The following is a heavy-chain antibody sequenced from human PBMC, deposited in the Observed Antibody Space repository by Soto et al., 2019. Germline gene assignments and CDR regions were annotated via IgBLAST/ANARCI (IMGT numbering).Heavy chain of an antibody. CDR3: ARPKGEFGY. CDR1: GGSISSSSYY. V-gene: IGHV4-39*01. Sequence: SETLSLTCTVSGGSISSSSYYWGWIRQPPGKGLEWIGSIYYSGSTYYNPSLKSRVTISVDTSKNQFSLKLSSVTAADTAVYYCARPKGEFGYWGQGTLVTVPQ. J-gene: IGHJ4*02. D-gene: IGHD3-16*01. CDR2: IYYSGST.